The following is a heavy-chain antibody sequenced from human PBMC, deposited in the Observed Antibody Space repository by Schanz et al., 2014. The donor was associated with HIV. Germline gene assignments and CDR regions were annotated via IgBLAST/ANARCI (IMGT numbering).Heavy chain of an antibody. D-gene: IGHD5-12*01. CDR2: MKQDASEK. V-gene: IGHV3-7*01. CDR3: GRYRGDTTYSPPLFDK. J-gene: IGHJ4*02. Sequence: EEQLLESGGGLVQPGGSLRLSCVASGFTFSNFWLSWVRQAPGKGLEWVANMKQDASEKYYVDSVKGRFTISRDNARNSLYLQMNSRRPEDTAVYYWGRYRGDTTYSPPLFDKWGKGTLVTVSS. CDR1: GFTFSNFW.